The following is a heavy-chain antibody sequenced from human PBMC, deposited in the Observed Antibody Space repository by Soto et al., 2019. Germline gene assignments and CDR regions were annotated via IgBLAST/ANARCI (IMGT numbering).Heavy chain of an antibody. J-gene: IGHJ4*02. CDR1: GFTFSSYA. Sequence: AGGSLRLSCAASGFTFSSYAMSWVRQAPGKGLEWVSAISGSGGSTYYADSVKGRFTISRDNSKNTLYLQMNSLRAEDTAVYYCAKSPVKRLGYCSSTSCAAFDYWGQGTLVTVSS. D-gene: IGHD2-2*01. V-gene: IGHV3-23*01. CDR2: ISGSGGST. CDR3: AKSPVKRLGYCSSTSCAAFDY.